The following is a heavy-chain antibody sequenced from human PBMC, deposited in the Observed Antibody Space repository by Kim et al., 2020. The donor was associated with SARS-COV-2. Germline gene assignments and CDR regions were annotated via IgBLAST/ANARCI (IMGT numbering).Heavy chain of an antibody. J-gene: IGHJ6*02. CDR3: ARIFRAWYAVDV. D-gene: IGHD3-9*01. CDR2: LSNTGNT. Sequence: SETQSLTCSVSGASISSHYWTWIRQPPGKGLEWIGLLSNTGNTNYNPSLKSRVTISIDTSKKEVSLKLSSVTAADTAVYFCARIFRAWYAVDVWGQGTTV. CDR1: GASISSHY. V-gene: IGHV4-59*11.